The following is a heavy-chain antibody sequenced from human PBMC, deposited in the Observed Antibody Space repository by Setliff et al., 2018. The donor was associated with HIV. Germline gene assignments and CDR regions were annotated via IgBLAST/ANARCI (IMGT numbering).Heavy chain of an antibody. V-gene: IGHV3-23*01. J-gene: IGHJ4*02. Sequence: PGGSLRLSCAASVFTFSNYAMSWVRQAPGEGLEWVSAILSTGERTFYADSVKGRFTITRDNSKNTVYLQMNSLRAEDTAEYYCAKELAASGLGYFDSWGRGILVTVSS. CDR1: VFTFSNYA. CDR3: AKELAASGLGYFDS. D-gene: IGHD3-22*01. CDR2: ILSTGERT.